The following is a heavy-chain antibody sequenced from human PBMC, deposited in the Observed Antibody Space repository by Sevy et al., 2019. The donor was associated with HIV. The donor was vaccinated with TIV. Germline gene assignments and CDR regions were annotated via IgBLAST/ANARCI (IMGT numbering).Heavy chain of an antibody. CDR2: ISSSSSDI. J-gene: IGHJ3*02. CDR3: ARVSAERGIRSTFMADNAFDI. V-gene: IGHV3-21*01. D-gene: IGHD3-16*01. CDR1: GFTFSSYS. Sequence: GGSLRLSCAASGFTFSSYSMNWVRQAPGKGLEWVSSISSSSSDIYYADSVKGRFTISRDNAKNSMYLQMNSLRAEDTAVYYCARVSAERGIRSTFMADNAFDIWGQGTMVTVSS.